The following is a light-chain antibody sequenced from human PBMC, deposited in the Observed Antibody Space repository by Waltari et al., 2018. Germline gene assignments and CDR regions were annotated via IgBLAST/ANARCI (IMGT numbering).Light chain of an antibody. CDR3: QTGGHGTWV. Sequence: QLVLTQSPSASASLGASVKLTCTLSSGHSSNVIAWLKQQSEKGPRYLMKVNSDGSHSKGDEIPDRFSGSSSGAERYLTISSLQSEDEADYYCQTGGHGTWVFGGGTKLTVL. J-gene: IGLJ3*02. CDR1: SGHSSNV. V-gene: IGLV4-69*01. CDR2: VNSDGSH.